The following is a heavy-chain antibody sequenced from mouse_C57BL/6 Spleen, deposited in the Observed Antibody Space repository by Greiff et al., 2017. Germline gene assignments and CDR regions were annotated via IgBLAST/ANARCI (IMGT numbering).Heavy chain of an antibody. D-gene: IGHD3-1*01. J-gene: IGHJ3*01. Sequence: VQLQQSGPELVKPGASVKISCKASGYTFTDYYMNWVKQSHGQSLEWIGNINPKNGGTNYNQKFKGKATLTVDKSSSTAYMELRSLTSEDSAVYYCARGGLTWAWFAYWGQGTLVTVSA. V-gene: IGHV1-26*01. CDR2: INPKNGGT. CDR3: ARGGLTWAWFAY. CDR1: GYTFTDYY.